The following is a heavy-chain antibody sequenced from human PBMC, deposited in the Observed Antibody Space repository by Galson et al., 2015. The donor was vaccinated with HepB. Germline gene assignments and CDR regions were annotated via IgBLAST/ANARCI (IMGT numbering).Heavy chain of an antibody. J-gene: IGHJ6*02. V-gene: IGHV3-21*01. D-gene: IGHD3-10*01. CDR2: ISSSSLYV. CDR1: GFTLSTYS. Sequence: SLRLSCASSGFTLSTYSMNWGRQAPGKGLEWVSSISSSSLYVYYADSVRGRFTVSRDNAKNSHYLQMNSLSAEETAVYYCARVYGSGSYGYGMDVWGQGTTVTVS. CDR3: ARVYGSGSYGYGMDV.